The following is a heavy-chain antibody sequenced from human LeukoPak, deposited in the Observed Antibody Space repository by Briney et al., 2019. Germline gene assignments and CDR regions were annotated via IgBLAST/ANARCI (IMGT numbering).Heavy chain of an antibody. D-gene: IGHD5-12*01. J-gene: IGHJ4*02. V-gene: IGHV1-2*02. CDR1: GYTFTGYY. CDR3: ARAFTTGSGYLYLRY. CDR2: INPNSGGT. Sequence: ASVKVSCKASGYTFTGYYMHWVRQAPGQGLEGMGWINPNSGGTNYAQKFQGRVTMTRDTSISTAYMELSRLRSDDTAVYYCARAFTTGSGYLYLRYWGQGTLVTVSS.